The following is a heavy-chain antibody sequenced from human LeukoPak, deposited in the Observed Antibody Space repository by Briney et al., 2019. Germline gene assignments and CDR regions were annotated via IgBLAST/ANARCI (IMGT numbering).Heavy chain of an antibody. CDR2: IFPILGIA. Sequence: SVKVSCKASGGTFSSYAISWVRQAPGQGLEWRGRIFPILGIANYAQKFQGRVTITADKSTSTAYMELSSLRSEDTAVYYCARETYSSSTPRKNWFDPWGQGTLVTVSS. D-gene: IGHD6-6*01. J-gene: IGHJ5*02. V-gene: IGHV1-69*04. CDR3: ARETYSSSTPRKNWFDP. CDR1: GGTFSSYA.